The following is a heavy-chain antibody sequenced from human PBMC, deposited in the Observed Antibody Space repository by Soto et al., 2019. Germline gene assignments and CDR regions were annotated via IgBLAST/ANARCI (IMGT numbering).Heavy chain of an antibody. Sequence: GGSLSLSCAASGFTFSSYAMSWVRQAPGKGLEWVSAISGSGGSTYYADSVKGRFTISRDNSKNTLYLQMNSLRAEDTAVYYCAKDLGNLVVPAAITTHFYSYYGMDVCGEVTTVTIST. CDR2: ISGSGGST. CDR3: AKDLGNLVVPAAITTHFYSYYGMDV. D-gene: IGHD2-2*02. J-gene: IGHJ6*04. CDR1: GFTFSSYA. V-gene: IGHV3-23*01.